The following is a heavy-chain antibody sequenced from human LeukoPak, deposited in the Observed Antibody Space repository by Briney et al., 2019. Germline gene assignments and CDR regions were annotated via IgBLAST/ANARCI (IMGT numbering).Heavy chain of an antibody. J-gene: IGHJ4*02. V-gene: IGHV2-5*02. CDR3: AHSYGNYYDSSGYLPWGY. CDR1: GCALSTSGGG. CDR2: IYRDGDK. Sequence: SGPTLANLTHTLTLTWTFPGCALSTSGGGVGWIRQPPGMALEWLPLIYRDGDKRSSPSLKTRLTISQDTSTTKVVLTMIKRDPVDTDTDYCAHSYGNYYDSSGYLPWGYWGQGTLVTVSS. D-gene: IGHD3-22*01.